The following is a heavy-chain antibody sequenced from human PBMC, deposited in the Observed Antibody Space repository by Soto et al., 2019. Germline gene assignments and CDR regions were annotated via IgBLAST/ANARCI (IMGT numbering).Heavy chain of an antibody. V-gene: IGHV3-53*01. CDR3: ARIPYDNSGTIFDY. CDR1: GMTVGSYY. D-gene: IGHD3-22*01. CDR2: IYAGTIT. J-gene: IGHJ4*02. Sequence: LSCAVSGMTVGSYYMSWVRQAAGKGLEWVSVIYAGTITYYADSVKGRFTIYRDNSKNTLNLEMNSLRVEDTAVYYCARIPYDNSGTIFDYWGQGTLVTVSS.